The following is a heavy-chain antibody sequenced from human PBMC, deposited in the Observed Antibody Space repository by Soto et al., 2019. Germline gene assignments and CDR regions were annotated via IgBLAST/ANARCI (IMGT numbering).Heavy chain of an antibody. CDR3: ARRGRDIVVVPAAMRSPRGYYYYMDV. J-gene: IGHJ6*03. D-gene: IGHD2-2*01. CDR2: VKSNGSST. CDR1: GFTFSNYW. V-gene: IGHV3-74*01. Sequence: PGGSLRLSCVGSGFTFSNYWMHWVRQAPGKGLEWVSRVKSNGSSTSYADSVKGRFTISRDNAKNSLYLQMNSLRAEDTALYHCARRGRDIVVVPAAMRSPRGYYYYMDVWGKGTTVTVSS.